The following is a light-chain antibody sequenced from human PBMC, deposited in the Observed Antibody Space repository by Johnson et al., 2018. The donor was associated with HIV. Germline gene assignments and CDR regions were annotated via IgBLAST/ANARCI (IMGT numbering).Light chain of an antibody. Sequence: QSVLTQPPSVSAAPGQKVTISCSGSSSTIGNNYVSWYQVVPGTAPKLLIYKNNERPSGIPDRFSGSKSGTSATLGITGLQTGDEADYYCETWDTSLSAFYVFGTGTKVTVL. CDR1: SSTIGNNY. CDR2: KNN. V-gene: IGLV1-51*02. J-gene: IGLJ1*01. CDR3: ETWDTSLSAFYV.